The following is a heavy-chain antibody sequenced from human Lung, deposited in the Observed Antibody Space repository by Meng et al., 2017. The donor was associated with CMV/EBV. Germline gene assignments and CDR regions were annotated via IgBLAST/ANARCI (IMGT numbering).Heavy chain of an antibody. CDR1: GLTFSHAW. J-gene: IGHJ4*02. CDR3: ATTQVGAPDY. V-gene: IGHV3-15*01. CDR2: IKSTTDGGTT. D-gene: IGHD1-26*01. Sequence: SCAFSGLTFSHAWMSWVRQAPGKGLEWVGRIKSTTDGGTTDYAAPVKGRFTISRDDSKNTVHLQMNSLKSEDTAVYYCATTQVGAPDYWGQGTLVTVSS.